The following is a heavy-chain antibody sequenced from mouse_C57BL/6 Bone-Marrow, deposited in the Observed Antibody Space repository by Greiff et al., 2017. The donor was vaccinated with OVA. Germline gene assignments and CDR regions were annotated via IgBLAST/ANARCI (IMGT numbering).Heavy chain of an antibody. CDR1: GYTFTSYW. J-gene: IGHJ1*03. CDR3: ARGYYYGSSHWYFDV. Sequence: VKLQQPGAELVRPGTSVKLSCKASGYTFTSYWMHWVKQRPGQGLEWIGVIDPSDSYTNYNQKFKGKATLTVDTSSSTAYMQLSSLTSEDSAVYYCARGYYYGSSHWYFDVWGTGTTVTVSS. CDR2: IDPSDSYT. V-gene: IGHV1-59*01. D-gene: IGHD1-1*01.